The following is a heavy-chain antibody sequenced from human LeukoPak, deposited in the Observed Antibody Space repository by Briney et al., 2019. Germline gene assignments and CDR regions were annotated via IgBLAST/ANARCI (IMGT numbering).Heavy chain of an antibody. V-gene: IGHV3-21*01. J-gene: IGHJ4*02. CDR2: ISSSSSYI. D-gene: IGHD3-16*01. CDR3: AREGVKNPYFDY. Sequence: GGSLRLSCAASGFTFSSYSMNWVRQAPGKGLEWVSSISSSSSYIYYADSVKGRFTISRDNAKNSLYLQMNSLRAEDTAVYYCAREGVKNPYFDYWGQGTLVTVSS. CDR1: GFTFSSYS.